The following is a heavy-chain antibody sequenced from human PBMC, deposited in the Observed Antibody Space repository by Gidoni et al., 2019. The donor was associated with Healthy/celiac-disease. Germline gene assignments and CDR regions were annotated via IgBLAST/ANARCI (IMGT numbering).Heavy chain of an antibody. J-gene: IGHJ4*02. CDR2: IYWDDDK. CDR3: AHRSELYGVYAIYFDY. Sequence: QITLKESGPTLVKPTQTLTLTCTFYGFSLSTSGVGVGWIRQPPGKALEWLALIYWDDDKRYSPSLKSRLTITKDTSKNQVVLTMTNMDPVDTATYYCAHRSELYGVYAIYFDYWGQGTLVTVSS. CDR1: GFSLSTSGVG. V-gene: IGHV2-5*02. D-gene: IGHD2-8*01.